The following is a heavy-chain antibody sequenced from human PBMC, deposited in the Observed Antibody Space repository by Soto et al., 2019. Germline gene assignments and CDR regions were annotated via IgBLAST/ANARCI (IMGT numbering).Heavy chain of an antibody. CDR2: IRSKANSYAT. J-gene: IGHJ6*02. D-gene: IGHD3-10*01. CDR1: GFTFSGSA. V-gene: IGHV3-73*02. Sequence: EVQLVESGGGLVQPGGSLKLSCAASGFTFSGSAMHWVRQASGKGLEWVGRIRSKANSYATAYAASVKGRFTISSDDSKNTAYLQMNSLKTEDTAVYYCCITMVRGVIGYYYGMDVWGQGTTVTVSS. CDR3: CITMVRGVIGYYYGMDV.